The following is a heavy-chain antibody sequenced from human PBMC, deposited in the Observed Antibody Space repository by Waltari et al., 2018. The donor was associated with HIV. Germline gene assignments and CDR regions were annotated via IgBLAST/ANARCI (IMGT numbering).Heavy chain of an antibody. J-gene: IGHJ2*01. Sequence: QLQLQESGPGLLKPSETLSITCTVPTTSITNSGYYWGWILQPPGKGLEWIGTIYFSGTTYYNPSIKSRVTISLDASKNQVSLRLTSVTAADTAVYYCARDSLRGDFDLWGRGTLVTVSS. V-gene: IGHV4-39*07. CDR2: IYFSGTT. D-gene: IGHD4-17*01. CDR3: ARDSLRGDFDL. CDR1: TTSITNSGYY.